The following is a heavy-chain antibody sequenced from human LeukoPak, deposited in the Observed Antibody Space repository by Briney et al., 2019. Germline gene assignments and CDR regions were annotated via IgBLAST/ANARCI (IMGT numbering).Heavy chain of an antibody. CDR3: AKDPAKWLPDRAGWFDP. Sequence: GGSLRLSCAASGFTFSNYGMSWVRQAPGKGLEWVSGISNNGGSTYYADSVKGRFTISRDNSKNTLYLQMNSLRAEDTAVYYCAKDPAKWLPDRAGWFDPWGQGTLVTVSS. CDR1: GFTFSNYG. V-gene: IGHV3-23*01. D-gene: IGHD3-22*01. CDR2: ISNNGGST. J-gene: IGHJ5*02.